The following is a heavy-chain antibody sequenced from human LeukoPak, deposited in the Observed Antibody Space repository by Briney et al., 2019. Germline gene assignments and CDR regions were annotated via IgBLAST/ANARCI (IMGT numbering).Heavy chain of an antibody. D-gene: IGHD5-18*01. CDR2: ISGSGGST. CDR3: AAGSYQVYYYYYMDV. Sequence: PGGSLRLSCAASGFTFDDYGMSWVRQAPGKGLEWVSAISGSGGSTYYADSVKGRFTISRDNSKNTLYLQMNSLRAEDTAVYYCAAGSYQVYYYYYMDVWGKGTTVTISS. CDR1: GFTFDDYG. V-gene: IGHV3-23*01. J-gene: IGHJ6*03.